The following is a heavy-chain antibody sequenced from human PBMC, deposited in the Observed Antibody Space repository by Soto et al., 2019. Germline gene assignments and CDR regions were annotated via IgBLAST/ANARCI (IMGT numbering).Heavy chain of an antibody. Sequence: GESLKISCKGSGYSFTSYWIGWVRQMPGKGLEWMGIIYPGDSDTRYSPSFQGQVTISADKSISTAYLQWSSLKASDTAMYYCARQESHLYEYYYYGIDVWGQGTTVTVSS. CDR3: ARQESHLYEYYYYGIDV. D-gene: IGHD2-2*02. CDR2: IYPGDSDT. CDR1: GYSFTSYW. J-gene: IGHJ6*02. V-gene: IGHV5-51*01.